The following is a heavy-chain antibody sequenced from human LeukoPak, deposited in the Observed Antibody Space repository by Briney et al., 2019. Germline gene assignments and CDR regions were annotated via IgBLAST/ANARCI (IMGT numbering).Heavy chain of an antibody. CDR1: GGSISSYY. V-gene: IGHV4-4*07. CDR2: IYTSGST. D-gene: IGHD6-13*01. Sequence: PSETLSLNCTVSGGSISSYYWSWIRQPAGKGLEWIGRIYTSGSTNYNPSRKSRVTMSVDTSENQFSLKLSSVTAADTAVYYCARASSWRAFDIWGQGTMVTVSS. J-gene: IGHJ3*02. CDR3: ARASSWRAFDI.